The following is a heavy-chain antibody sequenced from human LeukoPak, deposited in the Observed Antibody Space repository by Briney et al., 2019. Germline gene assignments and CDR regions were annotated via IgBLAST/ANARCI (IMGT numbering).Heavy chain of an antibody. CDR1: GYTFTGYY. V-gene: IGHV1-18*04. J-gene: IGHJ4*02. CDR3: ARVSRKHLDYYDSSGYNSDY. Sequence: GASVKVSCKASGYTFTGYYMHWVRQAPGQGLEWMGWISAYNGNTNYAQKLQGRVTMTTDTSTSTAYMELRSLRSDDTAVYYCARVSRKHLDYYDSSGYNSDYWGQGTLVTVSS. CDR2: ISAYNGNT. D-gene: IGHD3-22*01.